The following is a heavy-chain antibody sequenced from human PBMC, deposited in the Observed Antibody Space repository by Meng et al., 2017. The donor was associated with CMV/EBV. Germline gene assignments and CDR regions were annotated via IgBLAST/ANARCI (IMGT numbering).Heavy chain of an antibody. CDR2: IYSGGSNT. V-gene: IGHV3-23*03. J-gene: IGHJ4*02. Sequence: GESLKISCAASGFTFSSYAMSWVRQAPGKGLEWVSVIYSGGSNTYYADSVKGRFTISRDNSKNTLYLQMNSLRAEDTAVYYCARDPGGRFDYWGQGTLVTVSS. D-gene: IGHD3-16*01. CDR1: GFTFSSYA. CDR3: ARDPGGRFDY.